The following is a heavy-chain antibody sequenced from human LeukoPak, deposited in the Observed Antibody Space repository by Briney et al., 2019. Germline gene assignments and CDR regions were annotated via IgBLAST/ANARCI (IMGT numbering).Heavy chain of an antibody. CDR1: GFTFSSYG. V-gene: IGHV3-30*18. D-gene: IGHD3-22*01. CDR2: ISYDGSNK. CDR3: AKDGGNYYDSGGSYLMRSYMDV. J-gene: IGHJ6*03. Sequence: GGSLRLSCAASGFTFSSYGMHWVRQAPGKGLEWVAVISYDGSNKYYADSVKGRFTISRDNSKNTLYLQMNSLRVGDTAVYHCAKDGGNYYDSGGSYLMRSYMDVWGRGTTVTVSS.